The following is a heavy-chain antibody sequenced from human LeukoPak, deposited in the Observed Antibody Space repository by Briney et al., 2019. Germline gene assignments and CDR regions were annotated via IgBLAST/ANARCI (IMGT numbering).Heavy chain of an antibody. D-gene: IGHD6-13*01. Sequence: ASVKVSCKASGYTFTSYYMHWVRQAPGQGLEWMGIINPGGGSTSYAQKFQGRVTMTRDTSTSTVYMELSSLRSEDTAVYYCARDGYIAAAGTDYYYYGMDVWGQGTTVTVSS. J-gene: IGHJ6*02. CDR1: GYTFTSYY. CDR2: INPGGGST. CDR3: ARDGYIAAAGTDYYYYGMDV. V-gene: IGHV1-46*01.